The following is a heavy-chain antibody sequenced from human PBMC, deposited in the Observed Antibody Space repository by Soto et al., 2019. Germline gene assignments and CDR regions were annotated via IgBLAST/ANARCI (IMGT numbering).Heavy chain of an antibody. Sequence: SVKVSCKASGGTFSSYAISWVRQAPGQGLEWMGGIIPIFGTANYAQKFQGRVTITADESTSTAYMELSSLRSDDTAVYYCASGMIPSHGAFDIWGQGTMVTVSS. CDR2: IIPIFGTA. D-gene: IGHD3-22*01. J-gene: IGHJ3*02. CDR1: GGTFSSYA. CDR3: ASGMIPSHGAFDI. V-gene: IGHV1-69*13.